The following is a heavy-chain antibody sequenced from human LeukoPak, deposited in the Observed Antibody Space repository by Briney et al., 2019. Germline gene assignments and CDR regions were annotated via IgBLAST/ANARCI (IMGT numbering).Heavy chain of an antibody. D-gene: IGHD2-8*01. J-gene: IGHJ4*02. CDR2: IYPGDSDT. V-gene: IGHV5-51*01. CDR3: ARAGGGYCTNGVCYPSYYFDY. Sequence: GESLKISCKGSGYSFTSYWIGWVRQMPGKGLEWMGIIYPGDSDTRYSPSFQGQVTISADKSISTAYLQWSSLKASDTAMYYCARAGGGYCTNGVCYPSYYFDYWGQGTLVTVSS. CDR1: GYSFTSYW.